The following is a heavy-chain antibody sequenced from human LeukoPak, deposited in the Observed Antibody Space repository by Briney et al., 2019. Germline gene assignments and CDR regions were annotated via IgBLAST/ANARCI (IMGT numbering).Heavy chain of an antibody. J-gene: IGHJ4*02. D-gene: IGHD3-10*01. V-gene: IGHV3-53*01. CDR3: ARVWFGYFFQ. Sequence: GGSLRLSRAASGFDISYNYVGWVRQAPGKGLEWVSVIHTGGTTHYADSVKGRFTISKDNSNNTVYLQMNSVGVEDTAVYYCARVWFGYFFQWGQGALVTVSS. CDR2: IHTGGTT. CDR1: GFDISYNY.